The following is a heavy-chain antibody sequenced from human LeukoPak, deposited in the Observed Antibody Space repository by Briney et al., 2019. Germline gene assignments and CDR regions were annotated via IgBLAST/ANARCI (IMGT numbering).Heavy chain of an antibody. Sequence: PGGSLRLSCAVSGXTFSSYWVHWVRQAPGKGLVWVSRINNDGSTTAYADSVKGRFTISRDNTKNTLYLQMNSLRAEDTAVYYCARTYSSFDYWGQGTLVTVSS. CDR2: INNDGSTT. V-gene: IGHV3-74*01. CDR1: GXTFSSYW. D-gene: IGHD6-19*01. CDR3: ARTYSSFDY. J-gene: IGHJ4*02.